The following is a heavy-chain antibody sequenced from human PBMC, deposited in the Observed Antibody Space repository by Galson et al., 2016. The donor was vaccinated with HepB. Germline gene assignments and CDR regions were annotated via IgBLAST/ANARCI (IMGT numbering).Heavy chain of an antibody. V-gene: IGHV3-23*01. CDR1: GFTFSDYT. Sequence: SLRLSCAASGFTFSDYTMAWVRQAPGDRLEWLSSISGNGRSTFSANSVKGRFTISRDNSKNTMYLQMNSLTVEDTAVYFCARDGDAAVVPSAMTYNWFDPWGHGTLVTVSS. D-gene: IGHD2-15*01. CDR2: ISGNGRST. J-gene: IGHJ5*02. CDR3: ARDGDAAVVPSAMTYNWFDP.